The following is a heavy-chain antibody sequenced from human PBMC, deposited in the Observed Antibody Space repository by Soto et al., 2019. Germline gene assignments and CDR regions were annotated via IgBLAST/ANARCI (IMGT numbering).Heavy chain of an antibody. Sequence: GASVKVACKASGYTFTSYGISWVRQAPGQELEWMGWISAYNGNTNYAQKLQGRVTMTTATSTSPAYMELRRLRSDDTAVYYCARDTYDSSGYYWFDPWGQGTLVTVSS. J-gene: IGHJ5*02. D-gene: IGHD3-22*01. CDR2: ISAYNGNT. CDR1: GYTFTSYG. CDR3: ARDTYDSSGYYWFDP. V-gene: IGHV1-18*01.